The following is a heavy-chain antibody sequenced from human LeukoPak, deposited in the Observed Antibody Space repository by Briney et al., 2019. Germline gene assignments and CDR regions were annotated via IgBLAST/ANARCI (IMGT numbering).Heavy chain of an antibody. D-gene: IGHD3-22*01. CDR2: INWNGGST. CDR3: ARDSGYDSSGYYPAYFDY. J-gene: IGHJ4*02. CDR1: GFTFSSYW. V-gene: IGHV3-20*04. Sequence: GGSLRLSCAASGFTFSSYWMHWVRQAPGKGLEWVSGINWNGGSTGYADSVKGRFTISRDNAKNSLYLQMNSLRAEDTALYYCARDSGYDSSGYYPAYFDYWGQGTLVTVSS.